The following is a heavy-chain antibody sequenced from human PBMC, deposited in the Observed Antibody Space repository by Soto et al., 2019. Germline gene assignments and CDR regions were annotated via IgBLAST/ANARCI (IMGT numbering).Heavy chain of an antibody. Sequence: GGSLRLSCSASGLTLSNYCMTWVRKAPGKGLEWVANIKEDGSEEKYYVDSVKGRFTISRDNVKNSLFLQMNRLRVEDTAVYYCARGLTVSDCWGQGTLVTVSS. CDR1: GLTLSNYC. CDR3: ARGLTVSDC. V-gene: IGHV3-7*05. J-gene: IGHJ4*02. CDR2: IKEDGSEEK.